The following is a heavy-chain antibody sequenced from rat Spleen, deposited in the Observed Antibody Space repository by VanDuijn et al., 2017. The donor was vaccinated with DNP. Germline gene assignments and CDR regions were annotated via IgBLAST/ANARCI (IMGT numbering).Heavy chain of an antibody. D-gene: IGHD1-10*01. CDR3: AREQHYHFDY. Sequence: EVQLVESGGGLVQPGRSMKLSCAASGFTFSDYNMAWVRQTPKKGLEWVAIISHSDDTTYYPDSVRGRFTISRDNAESSLYLQMGSLKYEDTATYYCAREQHYHFDYWGQGVMVTVSS. CDR2: ISHSDDTT. J-gene: IGHJ2*01. V-gene: IGHV5-7*01. CDR1: GFTFSDYN.